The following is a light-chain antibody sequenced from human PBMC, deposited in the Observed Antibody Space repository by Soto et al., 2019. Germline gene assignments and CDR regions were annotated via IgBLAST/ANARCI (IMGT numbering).Light chain of an antibody. CDR1: SSDIGSYDY. J-gene: IGLJ1*01. CDR3: SSFTSTSTRL. V-gene: IGLV2-14*01. Sequence: PGQSITISCTGTSSDIGSYDYVSWYQQHPGKAPNLIIYEVTDRPSGVSNRFSGSKSGNTASLTISGLQAEDEADYYCSSFTSTSTRLFGSGTKVTVL. CDR2: EVT.